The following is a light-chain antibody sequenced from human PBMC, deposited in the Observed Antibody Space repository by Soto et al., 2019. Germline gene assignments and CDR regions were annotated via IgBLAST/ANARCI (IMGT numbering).Light chain of an antibody. CDR1: QSITIY. CDR2: GAS. CDR3: QQTYTAPRT. V-gene: IGKV1-39*01. Sequence: DIPMTQSPSSLSASVGDRVTITCRASQSITIYLNWYQQQPGKAPRLLIYGASTLQTGVPSRFSGSGSMRDFTLTISDLQPEDFATYYCQQTYTAPRTFGQGTKVDI. J-gene: IGKJ1*01.